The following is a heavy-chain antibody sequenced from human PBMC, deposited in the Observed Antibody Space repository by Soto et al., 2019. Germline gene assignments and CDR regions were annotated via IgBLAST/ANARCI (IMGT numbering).Heavy chain of an antibody. Sequence: SQTLSLTCAISGDSVSSNSAAWNWIRQSPSRGLEWLGRTYYRSKWYNDYAVSVKSRITINPDTSKNQFSLQLNSVTPEDTAVYYCARDRGNGRNYERKYYYYGMDVWGQGTTVTVSS. D-gene: IGHD1-7*01. CDR2: TYYRSKWYN. CDR1: GDSVSSNSAA. J-gene: IGHJ6*02. V-gene: IGHV6-1*01. CDR3: ARDRGNGRNYERKYYYYGMDV.